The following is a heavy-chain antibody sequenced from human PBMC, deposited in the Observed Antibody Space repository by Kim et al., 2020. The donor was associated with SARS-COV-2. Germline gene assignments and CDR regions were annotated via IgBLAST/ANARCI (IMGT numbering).Heavy chain of an antibody. D-gene: IGHD3-3*01. CDR3: ARGGAVLRFLEWLLSYFDY. V-gene: IGHV1-3*01. CDR2: INAGSGNT. J-gene: IGHJ4*02. Sequence: ASVKVSCKASGYTFSNYAMHWGRQAPGQRLEWMGWINAGSGNTEYSQKFQGRLIITRDTSASTAYMELSSLRSEDTAVYYCARGGAVLRFLEWLLSYFDYWGQGTLVTVSS. CDR1: GYTFSNYA.